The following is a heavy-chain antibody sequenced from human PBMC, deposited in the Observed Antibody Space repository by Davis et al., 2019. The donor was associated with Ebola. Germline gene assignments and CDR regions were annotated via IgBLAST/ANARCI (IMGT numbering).Heavy chain of an antibody. Sequence: PGGSLRLSCAASGFTFSSYGMSWVRQAPGKGLEWVSGISGSGGATYYADSVKGRFTISRDNSKNTLYLQMNSLRAEDTAVYYCASTKILRLGESSPSDYWGQGTLVTVSS. D-gene: IGHD3-16*02. CDR2: ISGSGGAT. CDR3: ASTKILRLGESSPSDY. V-gene: IGHV3-23*01. CDR1: GFTFSSYG. J-gene: IGHJ4*02.